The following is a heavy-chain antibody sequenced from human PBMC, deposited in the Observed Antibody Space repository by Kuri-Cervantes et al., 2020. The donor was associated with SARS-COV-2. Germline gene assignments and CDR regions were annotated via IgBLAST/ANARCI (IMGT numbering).Heavy chain of an antibody. V-gene: IGHV3-30*18. CDR2: ISYDGSNK. D-gene: IGHD6-6*01. CDR3: AKIAARRDYYYYYMDV. Sequence: GGSLRLSCAASGFTFSGYGMHWVRQAPGKGLEWVAVISYDGSNKYYADSVKGRFTISRDNSKNTLYLQMNSLRAEDTAVYYCAKIAARRDYYYYYMDVWGKGTTVTVSS. CDR1: GFTFSGYG. J-gene: IGHJ6*03.